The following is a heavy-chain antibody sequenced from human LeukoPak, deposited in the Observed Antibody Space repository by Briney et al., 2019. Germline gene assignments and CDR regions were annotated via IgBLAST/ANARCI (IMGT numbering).Heavy chain of an antibody. CDR1: GGTFSSYA. D-gene: IGHD6-19*01. Sequence: SVKVSCKASGGTFSSYAISWVRQAPGQGLEWMGRIIPIFGIASYAQKFQGRVTITADKSTSTAYMELSSLRSEDTAVYYCARGRTVAGILRWGQGTLVTVSS. V-gene: IGHV1-69*04. CDR3: ARGRTVAGILR. J-gene: IGHJ4*02. CDR2: IIPIFGIA.